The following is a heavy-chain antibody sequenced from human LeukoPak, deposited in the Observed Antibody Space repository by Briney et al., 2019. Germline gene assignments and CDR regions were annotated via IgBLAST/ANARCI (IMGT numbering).Heavy chain of an antibody. J-gene: IGHJ6*02. D-gene: IGHD3-9*01. Sequence: ASVKVSWKASGYPFTSYGISWVRQAPGQGLEWMGWISAYNVNTNYAQKLQGRVTMTTDTSTSTAYMELRSLRSDDTAVYYCARNNRYYDILTGYLNHDYYYYGMDVWGQGTTVTVSS. V-gene: IGHV1-18*01. CDR2: ISAYNVNT. CDR1: GYPFTSYG. CDR3: ARNNRYYDILTGYLNHDYYYYGMDV.